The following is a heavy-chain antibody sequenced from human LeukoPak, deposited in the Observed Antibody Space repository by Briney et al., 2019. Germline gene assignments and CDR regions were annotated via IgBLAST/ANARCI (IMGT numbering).Heavy chain of an antibody. CDR1: GFNFDHYT. J-gene: IGHJ4*02. CDR3: AKELDTMFFDY. Sequence: GGSLRLSCATSGFNFDHYTIHWVRQAPGKGLEWVSLAGWAGGTTFYSDSVRGRFAISRDSGRKSVYLQMNSLTTDDTAFYFCAKELDTMFFDYWGQGALVTVSS. V-gene: IGHV3-43*01. CDR2: AGWAGGTT. D-gene: IGHD3-10*02.